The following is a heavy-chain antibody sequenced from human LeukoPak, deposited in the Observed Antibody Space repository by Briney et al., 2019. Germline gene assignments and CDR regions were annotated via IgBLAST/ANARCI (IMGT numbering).Heavy chain of an antibody. V-gene: IGHV3-30*02. CDR2: ISFNGGII. Sequence: GGSLRLSCEVSGFTFSRYGMHWVRQAPGKGAEWVALISFNGGIIDYVDSVKGRFTLSRDNSRNTLYLQMDSLRPEDTGIYYCAKDRSTYNVLTGYQDYWGQGTLVTVSS. CDR1: GFTFSRYG. CDR3: AKDRSTYNVLTGYQDY. J-gene: IGHJ4*02. D-gene: IGHD3-9*01.